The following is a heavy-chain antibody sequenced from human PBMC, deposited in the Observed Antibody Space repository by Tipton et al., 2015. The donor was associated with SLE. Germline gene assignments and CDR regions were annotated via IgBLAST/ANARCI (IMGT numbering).Heavy chain of an antibody. D-gene: IGHD4-17*01. CDR3: VRELGDYGFDY. CDR2: ISYDGSNK. V-gene: IGHV3-30*04. CDR1: GFTFSSYA. Sequence: SLRLSCAASGFTFSSYAMHWVRQAPGKGLEWVALISYDGSNKYYADSVKGRFTISRDNSKNTLYLQMNSLRAEDTAVYYCVRELGDYGFDYWGQGTLVTVSS. J-gene: IGHJ4*02.